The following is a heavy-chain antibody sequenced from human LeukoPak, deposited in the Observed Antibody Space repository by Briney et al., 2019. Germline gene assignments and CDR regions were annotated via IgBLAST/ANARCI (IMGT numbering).Heavy chain of an antibody. CDR1: GYTLTGYY. Sequence: ASVKVSCKASGYTLTGYYLHWVRQAPGQGLEWMGWINPNTGATHSAQKFQGRITMTRDTSISTAYMDLSRLRSDDTAVYYCARDRVGSGWPRPYYFEVWGQGTLVTVSA. J-gene: IGHJ4*02. CDR3: ARDRVGSGWPRPYYFEV. CDR2: INPNTGAT. D-gene: IGHD6-19*01. V-gene: IGHV1-2*02.